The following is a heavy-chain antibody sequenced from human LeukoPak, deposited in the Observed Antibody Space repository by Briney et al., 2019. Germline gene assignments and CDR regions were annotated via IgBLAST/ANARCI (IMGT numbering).Heavy chain of an antibody. V-gene: IGHV4-4*07. CDR1: GGSITTYY. CDR3: ARSDCSRGGCPSFEY. CDR2: MYSGST. D-gene: IGHD2-15*01. Sequence: KTSETLSLTCTVSGGSITTYYWSWIRQPAGKGLEWIGRMYSGSTNYSPSLKSRVTMSVDTSKNQFNLKLTSVTAADTAVYYCARSDCSRGGCPSFEYWGQGLLVTVSP. J-gene: IGHJ4*02.